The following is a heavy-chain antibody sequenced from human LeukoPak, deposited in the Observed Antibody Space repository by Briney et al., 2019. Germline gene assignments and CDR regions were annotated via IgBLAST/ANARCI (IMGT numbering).Heavy chain of an antibody. V-gene: IGHV4-59*01. CDR1: GGSISSYY. Sequence: RSSETLSLTCTVSGGSISSYYWSWIRQPPGKGLEWIGYIYYSGSTNYNPSLKSRVTISVDTSKNQFSLKLSSVTAADTAVYYCARETAMVTGYFDYWGQGTLVTVSS. CDR3: ARETAMVTGYFDY. D-gene: IGHD5-18*01. CDR2: IYYSGST. J-gene: IGHJ4*02.